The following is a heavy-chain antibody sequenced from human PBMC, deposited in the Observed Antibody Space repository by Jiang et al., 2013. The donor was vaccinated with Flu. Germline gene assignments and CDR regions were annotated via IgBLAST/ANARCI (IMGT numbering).Heavy chain of an antibody. V-gene: IGHV4-59*12. J-gene: IGHJ5*02. CDR3: ARDVPDSSGYYTPGRFDP. CDR2: ISYSAYT. Sequence: GPGLVKPSETLSLTCTVSGGSISPYYWSWIRQPPGKGLEWIGYISYSAYTNFNPSLKSRVTISVDTSKKQFSLKLSSVTAADTAVYYCARDVPDSSGYYTPGRFDPWGQGTLVTVSS. D-gene: IGHD3-22*01. CDR1: GGSISPYY.